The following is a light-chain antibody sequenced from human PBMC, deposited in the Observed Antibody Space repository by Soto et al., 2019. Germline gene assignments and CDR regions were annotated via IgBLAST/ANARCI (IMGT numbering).Light chain of an antibody. Sequence: DFQMTQSPSTLSASVGDRVTITCRASQNIRSRLAWFQQKPGKAPKLLIYDASSLESGVPQRFSGSGSGTEFTLNISRLQTDDFSTYYCQQSHSYWTFGQGTKVDIX. CDR1: QNIRSR. CDR2: DAS. CDR3: QQSHSYWT. V-gene: IGKV1-5*01. J-gene: IGKJ1*01.